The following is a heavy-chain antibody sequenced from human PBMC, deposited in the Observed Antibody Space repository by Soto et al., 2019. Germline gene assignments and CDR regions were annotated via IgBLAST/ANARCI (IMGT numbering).Heavy chain of an antibody. D-gene: IGHD1-26*01. CDR3: ASGVGAYYFDY. J-gene: IGHJ4*02. V-gene: IGHV1-69*01. CDR2: IIPIFGTT. Sequence: QVQLVQSVAEVKKPGSSVKVSCKASVVTVSTYAITWVRQAPGQGLEWLGGIIPIFGTTDYARKFQGRVTITADESTSTVFIELSSLTSEAKAVYYCASGVGAYYFDYWGQGTLVTVSS. CDR1: VVTVSTYA.